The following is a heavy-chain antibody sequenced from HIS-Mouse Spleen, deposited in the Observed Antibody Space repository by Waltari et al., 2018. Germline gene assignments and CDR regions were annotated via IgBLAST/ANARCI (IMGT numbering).Heavy chain of an antibody. CDR3: ARHNLNYWYFDL. CDR1: GGSISISRYY. CDR2: IYYSGST. V-gene: IGHV4-39*01. J-gene: IGHJ2*01. Sequence: QLQLQESGPGLVKPSETLSLTCTVSGGSISISRYYWGWIRQPPGEGLEWIGSIYYSGSTYYNPSLKSRVTISVDTSKNQFSLKLSSVTAADTAVYYCARHNLNYWYFDLWGRGTLVTVSS.